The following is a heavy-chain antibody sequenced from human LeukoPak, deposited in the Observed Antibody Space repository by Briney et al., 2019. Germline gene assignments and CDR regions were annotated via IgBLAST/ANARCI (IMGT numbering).Heavy chain of an antibody. CDR3: ARDILEAYVGIDY. V-gene: IGHV3-74*01. D-gene: IGHD1-1*01. CDR2: INSDGSST. Sequence: GGSLRLCCAASGFTFSSYWMHWVRQAPGKGLVWVSRINSDGSSTSYADSVKGRFTISRDNAKNTLYLQMNSLRAEDTAVYYCARDILEAYVGIDYWGQGTLVTVSS. CDR1: GFTFSSYW. J-gene: IGHJ4*02.